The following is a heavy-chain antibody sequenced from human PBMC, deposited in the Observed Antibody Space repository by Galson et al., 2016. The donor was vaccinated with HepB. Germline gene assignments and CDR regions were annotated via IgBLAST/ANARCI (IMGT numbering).Heavy chain of an antibody. Sequence: SLRLSCAASGFISSSAWMSWVRQAPGKGLEWVANIKEDGSEKYYVDSVKGRFTISRDNAKNSLYLQMNSLRAEDTAVYYCARDAYSSSFVYWFDPWGQGTLVTVSS. J-gene: IGHJ5*02. CDR3: ARDAYSSSFVYWFDP. V-gene: IGHV3-7*01. CDR1: GFISSSAW. D-gene: IGHD6-13*01. CDR2: IKEDGSEK.